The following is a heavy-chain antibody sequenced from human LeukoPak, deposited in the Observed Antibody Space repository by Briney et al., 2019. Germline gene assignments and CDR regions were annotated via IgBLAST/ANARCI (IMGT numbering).Heavy chain of an antibody. D-gene: IGHD2-2*01. CDR3: VKHSAPVLAAARFDY. J-gene: IGHJ4*02. CDR2: ISGSGGST. CDR1: GFTFSSYA. Sequence: GGSLRLSCAASGFTFSSYAMSWVRQAPGKGLEWVSAISGSGGSTYYADSVKGRFTISRDNSKNTLYLQMNSLRAEDTALYYCVKHSAPVLAAARFDYWGQGNLVTVSS. V-gene: IGHV3-23*01.